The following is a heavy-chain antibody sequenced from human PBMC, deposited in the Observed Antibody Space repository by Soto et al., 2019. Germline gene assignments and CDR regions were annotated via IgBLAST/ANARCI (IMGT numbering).Heavy chain of an antibody. J-gene: IGHJ4*02. CDR1: GGSISSGDYS. CDR2: IYYGGST. CDR3: ARVRREYDNSGPVDX. V-gene: IGHV4-30-2*01. D-gene: IGHD3-22*01. Sequence: PSETLSLTCAVSGGSISSGDYSWNWIRQPPGKGLEWVGYIYYGGSTYYNPSLQSRVTMSVDRSRNQFSLKLNSVTAADTAVYYCARVRREYDNSGPVDXWGQGTLVTVSS.